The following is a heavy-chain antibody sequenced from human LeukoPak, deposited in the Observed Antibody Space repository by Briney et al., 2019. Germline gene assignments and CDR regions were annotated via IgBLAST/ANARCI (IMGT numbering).Heavy chain of an antibody. CDR2: IYYSGST. CDR1: GGSISSYY. V-gene: IGHV4-59*01. D-gene: IGHD2-2*01. Sequence: SETLSLTCTVSGGSISSYYWSWIRQPPGKGLERIGYIYYSGSTNYNPSLKSRVTISVDTSKNQFSLKLSSVTAADTAVYYCASQLDCSSTSCYDYYYYMDVWGKGTTVTVSS. J-gene: IGHJ6*03. CDR3: ASQLDCSSTSCYDYYYYMDV.